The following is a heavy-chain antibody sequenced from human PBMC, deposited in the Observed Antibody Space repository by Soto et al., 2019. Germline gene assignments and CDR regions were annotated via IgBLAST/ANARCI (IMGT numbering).Heavy chain of an antibody. V-gene: IGHV3-23*01. Sequence: PGGSLRLSCAASGFTFSSYAMNWVRQAPGKGLEWVSVISGSGDSTYYADSVKGRFTISRDNSKNTLYLQMNSLRAEDTAVYYCARDQGWYANWGQGTLVTVSS. J-gene: IGHJ4*02. CDR1: GFTFSSYA. CDR2: ISGSGDST. CDR3: ARDQGWYAN. D-gene: IGHD2-8*01.